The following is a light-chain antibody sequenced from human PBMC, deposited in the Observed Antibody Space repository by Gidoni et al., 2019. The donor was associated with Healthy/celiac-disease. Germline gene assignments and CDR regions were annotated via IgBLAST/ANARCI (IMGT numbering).Light chain of an antibody. CDR3: QQYDNLPLT. J-gene: IGKJ4*01. CDR2: DAS. CDR1: QDIRNY. V-gene: IGKV1-33*01. Sequence: DIQMTQSPSSLSASVGDRVTITCQASQDIRNYLNWYQQKPGKAPKLLIYDASNLETGVPSRFSGSGSGTDFTFTLRSLQPEDIATYYCQQYDNLPLTFGGGTKVEIK.